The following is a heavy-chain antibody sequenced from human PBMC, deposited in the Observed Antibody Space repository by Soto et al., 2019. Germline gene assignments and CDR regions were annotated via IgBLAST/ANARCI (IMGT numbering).Heavy chain of an antibody. CDR2: VYSGGTT. J-gene: IGHJ4*02. D-gene: IGHD3-10*01. CDR1: GFTVSTYY. Sequence: EVQLVESGGGLVQPGGSLRLSCAASGFTVSTYYMNWVRQAQGEGLEWVSVVYSGGTTYYADSVRGRFTISRDNSKSTLFLQMNSLRAEDTAVYYCARGRSASSDFDSWGQGTLVTVSS. CDR3: ARGRSASSDFDS. V-gene: IGHV3-66*01.